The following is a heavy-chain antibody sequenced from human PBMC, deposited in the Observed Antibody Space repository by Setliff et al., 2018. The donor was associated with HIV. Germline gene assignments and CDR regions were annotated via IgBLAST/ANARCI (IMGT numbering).Heavy chain of an antibody. Sequence: KTSETLSLTCAVYGGSFSGYYWTWIRQPPGRGLEWIGEIIHSGGTNYNRSLKSRATISVDTSKNQFSLNLSSVTAADTAVYYCARGGLGVVGAIDYWSQGTLVTVSS. J-gene: IGHJ4*02. D-gene: IGHD2-15*01. V-gene: IGHV4-34*01. CDR2: IIHSGGT. CDR1: GGSFSGYY. CDR3: ARGGLGVVGAIDY.